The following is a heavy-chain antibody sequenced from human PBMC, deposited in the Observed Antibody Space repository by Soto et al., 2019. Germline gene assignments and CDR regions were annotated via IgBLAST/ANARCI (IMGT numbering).Heavy chain of an antibody. Sequence: SETLSLTCTVSGGSISSYYWSWIRQPPGKGLEWIGYIYYSGSTNYNPSLKSRVPISVDTSKNQFSLKLSSVTAADTAVYYCARSMLGSRSFDYWGQGTLVTVSS. V-gene: IGHV4-59*01. CDR1: GGSISSYY. D-gene: IGHD2-8*01. J-gene: IGHJ4*02. CDR3: ARSMLGSRSFDY. CDR2: IYYSGST.